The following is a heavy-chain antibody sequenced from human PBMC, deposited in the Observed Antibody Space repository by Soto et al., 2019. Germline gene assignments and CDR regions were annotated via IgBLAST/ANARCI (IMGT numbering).Heavy chain of an antibody. V-gene: IGHV3-30*18. CDR2: ISSDGSNK. J-gene: IGHJ5*02. Sequence: QVQLVESGGGVVQPGRPPRLSCVASGFNFRGFSMHWVRQAPGKGLEWVAVISSDGSNKNYAESVKGRFTISRDNSKNTMYLQMSSLRAEDTAVYYCAKGEGFRFDPWGQGTLVTVSS. CDR1: GFNFRGFS. D-gene: IGHD1-26*01. CDR3: AKGEGFRFDP.